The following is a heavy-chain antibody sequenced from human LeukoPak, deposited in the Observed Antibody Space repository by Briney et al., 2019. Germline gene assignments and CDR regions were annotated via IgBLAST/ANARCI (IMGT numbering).Heavy chain of an antibody. CDR2: IYYSGST. D-gene: IGHD2-21*02. Sequence: SETLSLTCTVSGGSISSYYWSWIRQPPGKGLEWLGYIYYSGSTNYNPSLKSRVTISVDTSKNQFSLKLSSVTAADTAVYYCARAYCGGDCYSWWFDPWGQGALVTVSS. J-gene: IGHJ5*02. CDR1: GGSISSYY. CDR3: ARAYCGGDCYSWWFDP. V-gene: IGHV4-59*01.